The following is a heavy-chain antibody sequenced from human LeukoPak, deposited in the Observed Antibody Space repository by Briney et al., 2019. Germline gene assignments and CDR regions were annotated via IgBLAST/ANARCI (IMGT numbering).Heavy chain of an antibody. Sequence: GGPLTLSCAASGFTFSSYAMSWVRQAPGQGLDWVSAISGSGGNTYYADSVKGRFTISRDNPKNTMYLQMNSLRAEDTAVYYCAKYNYYGPGSYYNDFDYWGQGTLVTVSS. CDR1: GFTFSSYA. J-gene: IGHJ4*02. D-gene: IGHD3-10*01. CDR3: AKYNYYGPGSYYNDFDY. CDR2: ISGSGGNT. V-gene: IGHV3-23*01.